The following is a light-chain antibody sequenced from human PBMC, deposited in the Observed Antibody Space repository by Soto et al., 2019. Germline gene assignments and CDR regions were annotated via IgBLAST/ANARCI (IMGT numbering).Light chain of an antibody. V-gene: IGKV3-15*01. Sequence: EIMMTQSPSTLSVSPVERSTLSFRASQSVSSSLAWYQQKPCQAPRLLIYGASTRATGIPARFSGSGSGTEFTLTINSLQSEDFAVYYCQQYNNWWTFGQGTKVDNK. CDR2: GAS. J-gene: IGKJ1*01. CDR3: QQYNNWWT. CDR1: QSVSSS.